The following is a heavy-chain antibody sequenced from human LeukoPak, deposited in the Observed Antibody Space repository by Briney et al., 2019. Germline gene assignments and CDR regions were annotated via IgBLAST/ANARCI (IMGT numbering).Heavy chain of an antibody. CDR3: ARHRPMYSRWFDP. CDR1: GYSFTSYW. Sequence: GASLKISCKGSGYSFTSYWISWVRQMPGKGLEWMGRIDPSDSYTNYSPSFQGHVTISADKSISTAYLQWSSLKASDTAMYYCARHRPMYSRWFDPWGQGTLVTVSS. CDR2: IDPSDSYT. J-gene: IGHJ5*02. D-gene: IGHD6-13*01. V-gene: IGHV5-10-1*01.